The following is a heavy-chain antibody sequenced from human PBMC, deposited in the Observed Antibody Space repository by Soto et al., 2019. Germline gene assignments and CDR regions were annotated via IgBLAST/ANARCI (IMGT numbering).Heavy chain of an antibody. CDR1: GGSISSGGYS. D-gene: IGHD2-15*01. Sequence: SETLSLTCAVSGGSISSGGYSWSWIRQPPGKGLEWIGYIYHSGSTYYNPSLKSPVTISVDRSKNQFSLKLSSVTAADTAVYYWARVRNCSGGSCYPIDYWGQGTLVTVSS. V-gene: IGHV4-30-2*01. CDR3: ARVRNCSGGSCYPIDY. CDR2: IYHSGST. J-gene: IGHJ4*02.